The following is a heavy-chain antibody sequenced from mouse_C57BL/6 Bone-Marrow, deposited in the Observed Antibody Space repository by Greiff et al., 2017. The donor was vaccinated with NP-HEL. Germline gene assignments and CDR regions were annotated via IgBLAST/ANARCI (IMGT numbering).Heavy chain of an antibody. CDR1: GFNFSSYG. J-gene: IGHJ1*03. CDR2: ISSGGSYT. V-gene: IGHV5-6*01. Sequence: EVQLQESGGDLVKPGGSLKLSCAASGFNFSSYGMSWVRQTPDKRLEWVATISSGGSYTYYPDSVKGRFTISRDNAKNTLYLQMSSLKSEDTAMYYCARQGLGGWYFDVWGTGTTVTVSS. CDR3: ARQGLGGWYFDV. D-gene: IGHD4-1*01.